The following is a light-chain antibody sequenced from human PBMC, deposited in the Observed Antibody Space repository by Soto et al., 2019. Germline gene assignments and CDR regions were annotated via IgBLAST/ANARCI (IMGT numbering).Light chain of an antibody. CDR3: QQYNKWPRT. CDR2: GAS. V-gene: IGKV3-15*01. Sequence: EIVLTQSPGTLSLSPGERATLSCRASQSVSSSNLAWYQQKPGQPPRLLIYGASTTATGIPARFSGSGSGTEFTLTISSLQSEDFAVYNCQQYNKWPRTFGQGTKVDI. CDR1: QSVSSSN. J-gene: IGKJ2*01.